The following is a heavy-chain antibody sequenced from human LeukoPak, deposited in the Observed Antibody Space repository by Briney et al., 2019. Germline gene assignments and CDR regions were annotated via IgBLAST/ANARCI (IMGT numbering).Heavy chain of an antibody. D-gene: IGHD1-14*01. Sequence: YYNPSLKSQVTISVDTPRNQFSLKLSSLTAADTAVYYCARHSHDHINQPFDYWGQGTLVTVSS. CDR3: ARHSHDHINQPFDY. V-gene: IGHV4-39*01. J-gene: IGHJ4*02.